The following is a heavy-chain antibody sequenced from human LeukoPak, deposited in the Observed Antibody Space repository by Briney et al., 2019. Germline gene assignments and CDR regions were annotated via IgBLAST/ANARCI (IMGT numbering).Heavy chain of an antibody. CDR2: IKQDGSEK. CDR1: GFTFSSYR. Sequence: SGGSLRLSCAASGFTFSSYRMSWVRQAPGKGLEWVANIKQDGSEKYYVDSVKGRFTISRDNAKNSLYLQMNSLRAEDTAVYYCARDGKGDPGWFGELSHWGQGTLVTVSS. D-gene: IGHD3-10*01. V-gene: IGHV3-7*01. J-gene: IGHJ4*02. CDR3: ARDGKGDPGWFGELSH.